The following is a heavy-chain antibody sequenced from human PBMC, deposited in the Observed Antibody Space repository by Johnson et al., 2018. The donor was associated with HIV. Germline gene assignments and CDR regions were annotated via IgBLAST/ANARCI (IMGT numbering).Heavy chain of an antibody. D-gene: IGHD5-12*01. V-gene: IGHV3-30*18. Sequence: QVQLVESGGGVVQPGRSLKLSCAASGFTFSSYGMHWVRQAPGKGLEWVAVISYDGGNKYYADSVKGRFTISRDNSKNTLYLQMNSLRAEDTAVYYCAKWSIVATISPDAFDIWGQGTMVTVSS. CDR1: GFTFSSYG. J-gene: IGHJ3*02. CDR2: ISYDGGNK. CDR3: AKWSIVATISPDAFDI.